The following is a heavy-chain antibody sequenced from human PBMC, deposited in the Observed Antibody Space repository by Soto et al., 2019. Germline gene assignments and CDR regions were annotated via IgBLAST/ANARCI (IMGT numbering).Heavy chain of an antibody. CDR1: GYIFNSFG. J-gene: IGHJ4*02. V-gene: IGHV1-18*01. Sequence: QVQLVQSGGEVKKPGASVKVSCKASGYIFNSFGISWVRQAPGQGLEWMGWISAYTGNTKYAQNFQGRVTMTTDTSTSTAYMERRSMRSDDTAGYYCARRWTTGEIDYWGQGTLVTVSS. CDR3: ARRWTTGEIDY. D-gene: IGHD4-17*01. CDR2: ISAYTGNT.